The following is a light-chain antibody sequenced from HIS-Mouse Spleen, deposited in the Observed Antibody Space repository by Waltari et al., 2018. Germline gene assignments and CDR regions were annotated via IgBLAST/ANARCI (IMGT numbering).Light chain of an antibody. V-gene: IGLV2-23*01. Sequence: QSALTQPASGSGSPGQSITTPCTGTSSDVGSYNLFPWYQQHPGKAPKLMIYEGSKRPSGVSNRFSGSKSGNTASLTISGLQAEDEADYYCCSYAGSSTVVFGGGTKLTVL. J-gene: IGLJ2*01. CDR2: EGS. CDR3: CSYAGSSTVV. CDR1: SSDVGSYNL.